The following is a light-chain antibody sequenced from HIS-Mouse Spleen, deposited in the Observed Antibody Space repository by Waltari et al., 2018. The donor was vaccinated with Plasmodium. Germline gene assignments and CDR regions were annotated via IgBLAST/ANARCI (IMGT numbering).Light chain of an antibody. V-gene: IGLV3-1*01. CDR3: QAWDSSTVV. CDR1: TTGDKY. Sequence: SYELTQPPSVSVYPAQPASTTRPRHTTGDKYASWYPHKPRQSPVLVIYQDSKRASGIPERFSGSNSGNTATLTISGTQAMDEADYYCQAWDSSTVVFGGGTKLTVL. J-gene: IGLJ2*01. CDR2: QDS.